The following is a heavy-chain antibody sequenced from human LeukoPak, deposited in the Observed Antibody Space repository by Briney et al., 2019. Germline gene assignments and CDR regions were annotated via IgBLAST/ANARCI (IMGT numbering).Heavy chain of an antibody. CDR3: ARDKYYYGSGERWFDP. J-gene: IGHJ5*02. D-gene: IGHD3-10*01. CDR2: IYTSGST. Sequence: SETLSLTCTVSGGSISSSSYYWGWIRQPPGKGLEWIGRIYTSGSTNYNPSLKSRVTMSVDTSRNQFSLKLSSVTAADTAVYYCARDKYYYGSGERWFDPWGQGTLVTVSS. CDR1: GGSISSSSYY. V-gene: IGHV4-39*07.